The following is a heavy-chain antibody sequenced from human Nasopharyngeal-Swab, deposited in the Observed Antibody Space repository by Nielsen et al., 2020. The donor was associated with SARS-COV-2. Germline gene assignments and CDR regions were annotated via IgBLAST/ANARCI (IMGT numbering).Heavy chain of an antibody. CDR3: ARGSIRGIIISDFDY. CDR2: ISSSSSSYT. CDR1: GFTFSDYY. Sequence: GGSLRLSCAASGFTFSDYYMSWIRQAPGKGLEWVSYISSSSSSYTNYADSVKGRFTISRDNAKNSLYLQMNSLRADDTAVYYCARGSIRGIIISDFDYWGQGTLVTVSS. J-gene: IGHJ4*02. D-gene: IGHD3-10*01. V-gene: IGHV3-11*05.